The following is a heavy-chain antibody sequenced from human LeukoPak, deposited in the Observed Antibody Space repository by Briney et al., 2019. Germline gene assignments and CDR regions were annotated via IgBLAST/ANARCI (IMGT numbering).Heavy chain of an antibody. CDR1: GFTFSSYA. J-gene: IGHJ4*02. V-gene: IGHV3-23*01. CDR3: ANHLACGSTSCPPFDY. D-gene: IGHD2-2*01. CDR2: ISGSGVSS. Sequence: GGSLRLSCAASGFTFSSYAMTWVRQAPGKGLEWVSSISGSGVSSYYADSVKGRFTISRDNAKNSLYLQMNSLRAEDTAVYYCANHLACGSTSCPPFDYWGQGTLVTVSS.